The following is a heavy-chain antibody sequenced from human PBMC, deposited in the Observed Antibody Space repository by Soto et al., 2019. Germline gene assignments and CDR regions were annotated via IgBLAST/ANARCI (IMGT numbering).Heavy chain of an antibody. CDR1: GFTFDDYA. Sequence: GGSLRLSCAASGFTFDDYAMHWVRQAPGKGLEWVSGISWNSGSIGYADSVKGRFTISRDNAKNSLYLQMNSLRAEDTALYYCAKDISGEIVVVPAAPIRFAFDIWGQGTMVTVSS. D-gene: IGHD2-2*01. J-gene: IGHJ3*02. V-gene: IGHV3-9*01. CDR2: ISWNSGSI. CDR3: AKDISGEIVVVPAAPIRFAFDI.